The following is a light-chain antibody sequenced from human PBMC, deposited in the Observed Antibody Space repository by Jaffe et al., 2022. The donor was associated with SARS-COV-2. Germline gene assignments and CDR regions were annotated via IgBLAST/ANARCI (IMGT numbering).Light chain of an antibody. J-gene: IGLJ2*01. V-gene: IGLV1-51*01. CDR2: NND. Sequence: QSVLTQPPSVSAAPGQMVTISCSGSDYNIGTNSVSWYRQFPGTVPKLVMYNNDQRPSEIPDRFSGSKSGTSATLAITGLQSGDEADYYCETWDSRLTDVIFGGGTKLTVL. CDR1: DYNIGTNS. CDR3: ETWDSRLTDVI.